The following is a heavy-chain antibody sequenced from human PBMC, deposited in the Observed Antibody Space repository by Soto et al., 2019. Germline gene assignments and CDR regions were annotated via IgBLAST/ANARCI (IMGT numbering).Heavy chain of an antibody. Sequence: GGSLRLSCAASGFTLSSYGMHWVRQAPGKGLEWVAVISYDGSNKYYADSVKGRFTISRDNSKNTLYLQMNSLRAEDTAVYYCAKDTRYCSSTSCYKGRFDYWGQGTLVTVSS. J-gene: IGHJ4*02. CDR3: AKDTRYCSSTSCYKGRFDY. CDR1: GFTLSSYG. V-gene: IGHV3-30*18. D-gene: IGHD2-2*02. CDR2: ISYDGSNK.